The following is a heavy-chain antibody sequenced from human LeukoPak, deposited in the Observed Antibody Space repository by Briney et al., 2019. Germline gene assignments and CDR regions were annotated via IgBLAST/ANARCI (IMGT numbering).Heavy chain of an antibody. CDR3: ARGGSYWSGYYYGMDV. D-gene: IGHD1-26*01. V-gene: IGHV1-24*01. CDR1: GYTLTELS. J-gene: IGHJ6*02. Sequence: ASVKVSCKVSGYTLTELSMHWVRQAPGKGLEWMGGFDPEDGETIYAQKFQGRVTMTEDTSTDTAYMELSRLRSDDTAVYYCARGGSYWSGYYYGMDVWGQGTTVTVSS. CDR2: FDPEDGET.